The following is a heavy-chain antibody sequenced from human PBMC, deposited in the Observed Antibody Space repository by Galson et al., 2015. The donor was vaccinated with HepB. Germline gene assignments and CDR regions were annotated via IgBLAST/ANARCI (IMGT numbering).Heavy chain of an antibody. CDR1: GGTFSSYA. D-gene: IGHD1-26*01. CDR2: IIPILGIA. V-gene: IGHV1-69*04. J-gene: IGHJ3*02. CDR3: ARGRVGAKGFAFDI. Sequence: SVKVSCKASGGTFSSYAISRVRQAPGQGLEWMGRIIPILGIANYAQKFQGRVTITADKSTSTAYMELSSLRSEDTAVYYCARGRVGAKGFAFDIWGQGTMVTVSS.